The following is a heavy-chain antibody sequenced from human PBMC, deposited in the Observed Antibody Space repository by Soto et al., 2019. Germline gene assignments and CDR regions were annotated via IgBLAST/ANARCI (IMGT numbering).Heavy chain of an antibody. D-gene: IGHD3-22*01. V-gene: IGHV1-2*04. CDR2: INPNSGGT. Sequence: ASVKVSCKASGYTFTGYYMHWVRQAPGQGLEWMGWINPNSGGTNYAQKFQGWVTITRDKSISTAYMELSSLRSEDTAVYYCGLYYYDSSGSQPFDYWGQGTLVTVSS. CDR1: GYTFTGYY. J-gene: IGHJ4*01. CDR3: GLYYYDSSGSQPFDY.